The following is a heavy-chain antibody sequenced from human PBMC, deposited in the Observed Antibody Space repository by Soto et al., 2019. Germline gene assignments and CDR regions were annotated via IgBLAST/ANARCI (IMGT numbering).Heavy chain of an antibody. CDR1: GFTFSSYA. CDR3: AGEHGIAVAGPIDD. D-gene: IGHD6-19*01. CDR2: ISYDGSNK. Sequence: GGSLRLSCAASGFTFSSYAMHWVLQAPGKGLEWVAVISYDGSNKYYADSVKGRFTISRDNSKNTLYLQMNSLRAEDTAVYYCAGEHGIAVAGPIDDWGQGTLVTVSS. J-gene: IGHJ4*02. V-gene: IGHV3-30-3*01.